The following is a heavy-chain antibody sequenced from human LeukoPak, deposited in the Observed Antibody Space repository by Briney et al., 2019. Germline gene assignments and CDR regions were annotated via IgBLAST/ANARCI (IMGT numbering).Heavy chain of an antibody. J-gene: IGHJ1*01. D-gene: IGHD2-15*01. CDR1: GGTFSSYA. V-gene: IGHV1-69*05. Sequence: SVKVSCKASGGTFSSYAISWVRQAPRQGLEWMGGIIPIFGTANYAQKFQGRVTITTDESTSTAYMELSSLRSEDTAVYYCAFRVVAATISYWGQGTLVPVSS. CDR3: AFRVVAATISY. CDR2: IIPIFGTA.